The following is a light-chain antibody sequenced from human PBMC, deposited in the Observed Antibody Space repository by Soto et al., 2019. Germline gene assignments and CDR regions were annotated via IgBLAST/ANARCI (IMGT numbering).Light chain of an antibody. CDR2: DAS. Sequence: EIVLTQSPATLSLSPGERATLSCRASQSVGVFLAWYQQKPGQAPRLLIYDASVRAPGIPARFSASGSGTDFTLTIRSLEPEDFAVYYCQQRNEWPGTFGQGARLDIK. J-gene: IGKJ5*01. CDR1: QSVGVF. CDR3: QQRNEWPGT. V-gene: IGKV3-11*01.